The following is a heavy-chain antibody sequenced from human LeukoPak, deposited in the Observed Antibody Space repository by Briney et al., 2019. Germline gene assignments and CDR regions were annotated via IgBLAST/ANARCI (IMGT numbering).Heavy chain of an antibody. CDR3: AKDDNGPQDN. V-gene: IGHV3-30*02. J-gene: IGHJ4*02. CDR2: IRYDGIKK. Sequence: VGSLRLSCAASGFTFDNYGMHWVRQAPGKGLEWVALIRYDGIKKFYAGSVKGRFTISRDNSKNTLYLQMNSLRLEDTALYYCAKDDNGPQDNWGQGTLVTVPS. CDR1: GFTFDNYG. D-gene: IGHD1-14*01.